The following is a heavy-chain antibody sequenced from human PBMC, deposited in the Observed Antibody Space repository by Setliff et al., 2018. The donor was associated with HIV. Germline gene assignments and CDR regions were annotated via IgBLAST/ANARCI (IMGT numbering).Heavy chain of an antibody. CDR3: VFGLRFSPFDN. J-gene: IGHJ4*02. CDR1: GGSISGSSYY. Sequence: SETLSLTCIVSGGSISGSSYYWGWIRQSPGKGLEWIGNMYYSGSTYYNPSLKSRVTISVDTSKNHLSLKLTSVTAADPCLYYCVFGLRFSPFDNWGQGTLVTVSS. CDR2: MYYSGST. V-gene: IGHV4-39*02. D-gene: IGHD5-12*01.